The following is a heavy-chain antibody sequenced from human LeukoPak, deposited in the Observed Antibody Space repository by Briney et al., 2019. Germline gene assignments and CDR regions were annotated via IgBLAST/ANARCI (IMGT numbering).Heavy chain of an antibody. V-gene: IGHV3-23*01. CDR3: ARRDIVVIVSASDY. Sequence: GGSLRLSCVASGFTFSSYAMHWVRQAPGKGLEWVSGISGSGGGTYSADSVKGRFTISRDNSKNTLYLQMNSLRAEDTAVYYCARRDIVVIVSASDYWGQGTLVTVSS. D-gene: IGHD2-15*01. CDR1: GFTFSSYA. CDR2: ISGSGGGT. J-gene: IGHJ4*02.